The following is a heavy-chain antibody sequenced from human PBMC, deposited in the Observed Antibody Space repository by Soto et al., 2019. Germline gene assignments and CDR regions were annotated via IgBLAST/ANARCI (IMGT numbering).Heavy chain of an antibody. CDR2: INPTSGGT. D-gene: IGHD6-19*01. V-gene: IGHV1-2*02. J-gene: IGHJ4*02. Sequence: GASVKVSCKASGYTFTDYYMHWVRQAPGQGLEWMGWINPTSGGTSYAQNFQGRVTMTRDTSISTAYMELSRLSSDDTAVYYCSRASAVAGGSSNSLHNDYWGQGTLVTVSS. CDR1: GYTFTDYY. CDR3: SRASAVAGGSSNSLHNDY.